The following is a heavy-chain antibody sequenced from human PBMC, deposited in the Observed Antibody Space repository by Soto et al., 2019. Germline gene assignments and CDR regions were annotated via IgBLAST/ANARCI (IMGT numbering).Heavy chain of an antibody. Sequence: SGTLSLTCTVSGGSINNSGYYWGWIRQPPGKGLEWIGTVYFTGSTYYNPSLKSRVTISVDTSKNQFSLKLNSMTAADTSVYYCAPLFIAAAGGKNDVATWGQGTLVTVSS. CDR2: VYFTGST. J-gene: IGHJ5*02. CDR3: APLFIAAAGGKNDVAT. D-gene: IGHD6-13*01. CDR1: GGSINNSGYY. V-gene: IGHV4-39*01.